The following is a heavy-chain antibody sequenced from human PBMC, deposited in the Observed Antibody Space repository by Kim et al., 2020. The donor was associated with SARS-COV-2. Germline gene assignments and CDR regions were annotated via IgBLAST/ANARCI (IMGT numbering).Heavy chain of an antibody. CDR1: GFTFSSYG. CDR2: ISYDGSNK. CDR3: AKDGGYYDFWRVDYGMDV. Sequence: LSLTCAASGFTFSSYGMHWVRQAPGKGLEWVAVISYDGSNKYYADSVKGRFTISRDNSKNTLYLQMNSLRAEDTAVYYCAKDGGYYDFWRVDYGMDV. V-gene: IGHV3-30*18. J-gene: IGHJ6*01. D-gene: IGHD3-3*01.